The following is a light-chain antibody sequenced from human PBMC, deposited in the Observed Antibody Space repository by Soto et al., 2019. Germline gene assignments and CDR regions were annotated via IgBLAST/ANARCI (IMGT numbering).Light chain of an antibody. CDR2: AAS. CDR3: LQHNNYPPT. CDR1: QSVSTY. V-gene: IGKV1-17*01. J-gene: IGKJ1*01. Sequence: DIQMTQSPSSLSASVGDRVTIACLASQSVSTYLNWYQQRLGEAPKLLSYAASTLQSGVPSRFSGSGSGTEFTLTISSLQPEDFATYFCLQHNNYPPTFGQGTKVDIK.